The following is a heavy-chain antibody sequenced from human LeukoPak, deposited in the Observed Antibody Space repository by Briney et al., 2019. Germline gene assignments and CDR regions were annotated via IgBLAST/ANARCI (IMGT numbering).Heavy chain of an antibody. CDR3: ARPNWTRKREPTNTGYSSSYWFDP. CDR2: IYPADSDT. CDR1: GSSFTSYW. Sequence: GESLKISCKGSGSSFTSYWIGWVRQMPGKGLEWMGIIYPADSDTRYSPSFQGQVTISADKSISTAYLQWSSLKASDTAMYYCARPNWTRKREPTNTGYSSSYWFDPWGQGTLVTVSS. J-gene: IGHJ5*02. V-gene: IGHV5-51*01. D-gene: IGHD6-13*01.